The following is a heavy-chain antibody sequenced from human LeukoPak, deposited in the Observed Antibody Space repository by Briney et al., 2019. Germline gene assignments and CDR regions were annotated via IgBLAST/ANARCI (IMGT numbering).Heavy chain of an antibody. CDR1: RFIFSSYA. CDR2: ISGGGETT. J-gene: IGHJ4*02. D-gene: IGHD3-22*01. Sequence: GGSLRLSCAASRFIFSSYATGWVRQVPGRGLEWVSSISGGGETTYYADSVKGRFTISRDNSKNTLSLQMNSLRVEDTAVYYCAKDGDYYDSDAYSSFFDYWGQGTLVTVSS. V-gene: IGHV3-23*01. CDR3: AKDGDYYDSDAYSSFFDY.